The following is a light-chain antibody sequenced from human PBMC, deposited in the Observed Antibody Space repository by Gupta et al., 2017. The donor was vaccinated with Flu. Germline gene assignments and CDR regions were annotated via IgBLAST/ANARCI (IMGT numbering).Light chain of an antibody. J-gene: IGKJ1*01. V-gene: IGKV4-1*01. CDR3: QQYGGTPRT. CDR1: RNRCSRSNNKNY. Sequence: SLGERATVNGRSTRNRCSRSNNKNYLAWYQQKPGKPPKLLIYGASTRESGVPDRFSGSGSGTNFTLTITNLQAEDVAVYYCQQYGGTPRTFGQGTKVEIK. CDR2: GAS.